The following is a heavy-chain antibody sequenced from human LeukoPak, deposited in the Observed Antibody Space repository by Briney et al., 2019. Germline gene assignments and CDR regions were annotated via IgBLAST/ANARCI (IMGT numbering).Heavy chain of an antibody. CDR2: IYYSGST. Sequence: PSETLSRTCTVSGGSISSSSYYWGWIRQPPGKGLEWIGSIYYSGSTYYNPSLKSRVTISVDTSKNQFSLKLSSVTAADTAVYYCARVSSGWYEWHWFDPWGQGTLVTVSS. CDR1: GGSISSSSYY. D-gene: IGHD6-19*01. J-gene: IGHJ5*02. V-gene: IGHV4-39*01. CDR3: ARVSSGWYEWHWFDP.